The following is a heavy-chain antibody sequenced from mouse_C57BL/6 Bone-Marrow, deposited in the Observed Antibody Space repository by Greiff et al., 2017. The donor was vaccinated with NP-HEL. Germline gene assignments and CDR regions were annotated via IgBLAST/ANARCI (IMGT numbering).Heavy chain of an antibody. J-gene: IGHJ4*01. CDR1: GYTFTSYG. V-gene: IGHV1-81*01. Sequence: ESGAELARPGASVKLSCKASGYTFTSYGISWVKQRTGQGLEWIGEIYPRSGNPYYNEKFKGKATLTADKSSSTAYMELRSLTSEDSAVYFCARGGLRRAMDYWGQGTSVTVSS. D-gene: IGHD2-2*01. CDR2: IYPRSGNP. CDR3: ARGGLRRAMDY.